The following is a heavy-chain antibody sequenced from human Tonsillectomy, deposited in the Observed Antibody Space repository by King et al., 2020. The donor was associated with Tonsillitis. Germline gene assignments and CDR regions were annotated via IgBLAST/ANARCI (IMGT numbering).Heavy chain of an antibody. V-gene: IGHV4-39*01. CDR1: GGSISSSSYY. D-gene: IGHD2-15*01. CDR2: IYYSGST. CDR3: AGTLGVAAPMDV. J-gene: IGHJ6*02. Sequence: QLQESGPGLVKPSETLSLTCTVSGGSISSSSYYWGWIRQPPGKGLEWIGSIYYSGSTYYNPSLKSRVTISVDTSKNQVSLKKSSVTAADTAIYYCAGTLGVAAPMDVWGQGTTVTVSS.